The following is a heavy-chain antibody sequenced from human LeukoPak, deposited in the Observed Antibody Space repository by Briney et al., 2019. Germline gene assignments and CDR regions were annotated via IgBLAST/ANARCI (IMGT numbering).Heavy chain of an antibody. V-gene: IGHV3-9*01. D-gene: IGHD5-18*01. CDR1: GFTFDDYA. Sequence: PGRSLRLSCAASGFTFDDYAMHWVRQAPGKGLEWVSGISWNSGSIGYADSVKGRFTISRDNAKNSLYLQTNSLRAEDTALYYCAKSYGGYSYGYNWFDPWGQGTLVTVSS. CDR2: ISWNSGSI. J-gene: IGHJ5*02. CDR3: AKSYGGYSYGYNWFDP.